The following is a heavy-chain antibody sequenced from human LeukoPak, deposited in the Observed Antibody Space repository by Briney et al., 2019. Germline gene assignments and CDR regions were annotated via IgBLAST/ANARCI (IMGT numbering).Heavy chain of an antibody. CDR1: GGSISSSSYY. CDR3: ARSDYGGNFNWYFDL. D-gene: IGHD4-23*01. V-gene: IGHV4-39*07. J-gene: IGHJ2*01. Sequence: SETLSLTCTVSGGSISSSSYYWGWIRQPPGKGLEWIGSIYYSGSTYYNPSLKSRVTISVDTSKNQFSLKLSSVTAADTAVYYCARSDYGGNFNWYFDLWGQGTLVTVSS. CDR2: IYYSGST.